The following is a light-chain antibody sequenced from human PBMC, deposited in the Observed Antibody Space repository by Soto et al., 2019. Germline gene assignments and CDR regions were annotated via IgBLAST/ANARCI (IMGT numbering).Light chain of an antibody. CDR3: HQHCHWSPWT. Sequence: EIVFAQSPSPLSLSPGERATLSCRASQSVSSHLAWYQQEPGQAPRLLIYGASNRATGIPARFRGSGSGTDFTLTISSLEHEDYAVYYCHQHCHWSPWTFGQGTKVDIK. V-gene: IGKV3-11*01. CDR2: GAS. CDR1: QSVSSH. J-gene: IGKJ1*01.